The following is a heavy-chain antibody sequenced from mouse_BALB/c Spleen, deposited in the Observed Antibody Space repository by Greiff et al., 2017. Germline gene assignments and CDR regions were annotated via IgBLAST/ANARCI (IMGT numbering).Heavy chain of an antibody. V-gene: IGHV14-3*02. D-gene: IGHD1-2*01. CDR2: IDPANGNT. J-gene: IGHJ3*01. CDR3: ARDYYGYETWFAY. Sequence: VQLQQSGAELVKPGASVKLSCTASGFNIKDTYMHWVKQRPEQGLEWIGRIDPANGNTKYDPKFQGKATITADTSSNTAYMQLSSLTSEDSAVYYGARDYYGYETWFAYWGQGTLVTVSA. CDR1: GFNIKDTY.